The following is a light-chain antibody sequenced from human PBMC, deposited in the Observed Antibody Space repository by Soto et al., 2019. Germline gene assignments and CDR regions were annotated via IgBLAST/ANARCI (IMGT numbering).Light chain of an antibody. CDR3: QHSYSTWIT. Sequence: QMTQSPSSLSASVGDRVTITCRASQSISSYLNWYQQKPGKAPKLLIYAASSLQSGVPSRFSGSGSGTDFTLTISSLQPEDFATYYCQHSYSTWITSGQGGRPEIK. CDR1: QSISSY. J-gene: IGKJ5*01. V-gene: IGKV1-39*01. CDR2: AAS.